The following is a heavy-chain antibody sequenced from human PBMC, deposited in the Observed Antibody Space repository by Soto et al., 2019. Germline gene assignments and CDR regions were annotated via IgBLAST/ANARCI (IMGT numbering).Heavy chain of an antibody. CDR2: ISYDGSNK. J-gene: IGHJ6*02. D-gene: IGHD6-6*01. CDR3: AKDDPSSIAARNPPSDYYYYYGMDV. CDR1: GFTFSSYG. V-gene: IGHV3-30*18. Sequence: GGSLRLSCAASGFTFSSYGMHWVRQAPGKGLEWVAVISYDGSNKYYADSVKGRFTISRGNSKNTLYLQMNSLRAEDTAVYYCAKDDPSSIAARNPPSDYYYYYGMDVWGQGTTVTVSS.